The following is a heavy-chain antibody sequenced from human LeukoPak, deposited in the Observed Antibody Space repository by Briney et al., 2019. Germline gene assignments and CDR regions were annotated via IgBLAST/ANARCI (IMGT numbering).Heavy chain of an antibody. V-gene: IGHV3-23*01. CDR3: AREYMDV. J-gene: IGHJ6*03. CDR1: GLNFSNFG. CDR2: ITSDGST. Sequence: GGSLRLSCEASGLNFSNFGMSWVRQAPGKGLEWVSGITSDGSTYYADSVRGRFIISRDNSKSTLYLQMNSLRAEDRALYYCAREYMDVWGKGTMVTISS.